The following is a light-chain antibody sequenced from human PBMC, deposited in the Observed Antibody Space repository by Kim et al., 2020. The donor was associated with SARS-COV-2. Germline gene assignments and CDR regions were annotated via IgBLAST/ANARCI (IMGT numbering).Light chain of an antibody. CDR1: QSVNNTY. J-gene: IGKJ4*02. CDR2: DAS. Sequence: EIVLTQSPGTLSLSSGERANLSCRASQSVNNTYLAWYQQKPGQAPRLLMYDASSRATGIPDRFSGSGSGTDFTLTISRLEPEDFAVYYCQQYGSSFGGGTKVDIK. CDR3: QQYGSS. V-gene: IGKV3-20*01.